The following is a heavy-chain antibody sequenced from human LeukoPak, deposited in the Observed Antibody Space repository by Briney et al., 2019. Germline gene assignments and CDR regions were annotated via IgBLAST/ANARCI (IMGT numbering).Heavy chain of an antibody. CDR2: IYHSGST. Sequence: SQTLSLTCAVSGGSFSSGGSTWGWIRPPPGKDLEWSGYIYHSGSTYYHPSLKSRATISVDWSKNDFSLLLSSVTAADTAVYYCARGGPGGSWSRVRYYFDYWGQGTLVTVSS. V-gene: IGHV4-30-2*01. J-gene: IGHJ4*02. CDR3: ARGGPGGSWSRVRYYFDY. D-gene: IGHD2-15*01. CDR1: GGSFSSGGST.